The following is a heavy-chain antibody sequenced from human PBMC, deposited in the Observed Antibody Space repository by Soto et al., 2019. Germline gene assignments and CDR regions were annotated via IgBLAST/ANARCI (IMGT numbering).Heavy chain of an antibody. D-gene: IGHD3-10*01. V-gene: IGHV1-3*01. CDR1: GYTFTSYA. J-gene: IGHJ5*02. Sequence: ASVKVSCKASGYTFTSYAMHWVRQAPGQRLEWMGWINAGNGNTKYSQKFQGRVTITRDTSASTAYMELSSLRSEDTAVYYCARTPLSKWFGELSINPSWFDPWGQGTLVTVSS. CDR2: INAGNGNT. CDR3: ARTPLSKWFGELSINPSWFDP.